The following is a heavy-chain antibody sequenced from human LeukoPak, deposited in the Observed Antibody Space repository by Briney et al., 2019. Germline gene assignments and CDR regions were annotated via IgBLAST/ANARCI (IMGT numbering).Heavy chain of an antibody. CDR2: ITSSDGGT. D-gene: IGHD3-10*01. V-gene: IGHV3-23*01. CDR3: AKSTGGSGSYYATKEKNYYYYYYMDV. J-gene: IGHJ6*03. CDR1: GFTFRNYA. Sequence: GGSLRLSCSASGFTFRNYAMSWVRRAPGRRLEWVSAITSSDGGTHYADSVKGRFTISRDNSKNTLYLQMNSLRAEDTAVYYCAKSTGGSGSYYATKEKNYYYYYYMDVWGKGTTVTVSS.